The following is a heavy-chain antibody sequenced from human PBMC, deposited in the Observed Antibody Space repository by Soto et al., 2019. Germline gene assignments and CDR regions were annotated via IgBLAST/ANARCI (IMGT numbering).Heavy chain of an antibody. V-gene: IGHV4-4*02. CDR3: ARKSFDAPLVFDY. CDR1: GGSISSVNW. J-gene: IGHJ4*02. Sequence: QVQLQESGPGLVKPSGTLSLTCAVSGGSISSVNWWTWVRQPPGKGLGWIGEIYHGGSTNYNPSLKRRVTISIDISKSQFSLRLTSVTAADTAVYYCARKSFDAPLVFDYWGQGTLVTVSS. CDR2: IYHGGST. D-gene: IGHD3-9*01.